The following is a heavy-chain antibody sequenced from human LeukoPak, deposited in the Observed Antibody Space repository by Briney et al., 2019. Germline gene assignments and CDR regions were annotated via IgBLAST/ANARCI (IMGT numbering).Heavy chain of an antibody. CDR1: GGSINSYY. D-gene: IGHD5-12*01. CDR2: IYSSGST. Sequence: SETLSLTCTVSGGSINSYYWSWIRQPAGKGLEWIGRIYSSGSTGYNPSLKSRVTMSLDTPKNQFSLNLSSVTAADTAVYYCARVDIRTAFFDYWGQGTLVTVSS. V-gene: IGHV4-4*07. CDR3: ARVDIRTAFFDY. J-gene: IGHJ4*02.